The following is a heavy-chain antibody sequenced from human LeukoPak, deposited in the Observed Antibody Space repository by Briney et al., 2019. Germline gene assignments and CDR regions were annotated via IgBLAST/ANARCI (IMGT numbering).Heavy chain of an antibody. CDR1: GFTFSSYA. CDR3: AKDPTYYYGSGAKNWFDP. CDR2: TSGSGGST. V-gene: IGHV3-23*01. Sequence: GGSLRLSCAASGFTFSSYAMSWVRQAPGKGLEWFSATSGSGGSTYYADSVKGRFTISRDNSKNTLYLQMNSLRAEDTAVYYCAKDPTYYYGSGAKNWFDPWGQGTLVTVSS. J-gene: IGHJ5*02. D-gene: IGHD3-10*01.